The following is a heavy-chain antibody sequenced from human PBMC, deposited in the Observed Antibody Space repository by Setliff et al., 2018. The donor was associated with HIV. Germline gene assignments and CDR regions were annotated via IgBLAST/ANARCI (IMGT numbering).Heavy chain of an antibody. CDR2: INQDASKK. CDR1: GFTFSSYW. D-gene: IGHD6-13*01. Sequence: GSLKISCEASGFTFSSYWMSWVRQAPGKGLEWVANINQDASKKYYVDSVKGRFTISRDNAKNSLSLQMNSLRVEDTAVYFCATILVNQQPYRYFDYWGQGTLVTVSS. CDR3: ATILVNQQPYRYFDY. V-gene: IGHV3-7*03. J-gene: IGHJ4*02.